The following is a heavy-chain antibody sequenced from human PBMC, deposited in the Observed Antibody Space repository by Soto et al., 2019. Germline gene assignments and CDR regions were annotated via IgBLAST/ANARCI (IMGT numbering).Heavy chain of an antibody. CDR1: GGSISSYY. V-gene: IGHV4-39*01. J-gene: IGHJ4*02. CDR2: IYYSGST. Sequence: QLQLQESGPGLVKPSETLSLTCTVSGGSISSYYWGWIRRPPGKGLEWIGSIYYSGSTYYNPSLQSRVTISVDTSKNQFSLKLGSVTAADTAVYYCARRWGYSFDYWGQGTLVTVSS. D-gene: IGHD7-27*01. CDR3: ARRWGYSFDY.